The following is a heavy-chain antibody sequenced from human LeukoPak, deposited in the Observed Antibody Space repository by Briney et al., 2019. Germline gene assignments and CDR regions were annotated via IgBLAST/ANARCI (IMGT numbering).Heavy chain of an antibody. J-gene: IGHJ6*03. V-gene: IGHV4-39*07. D-gene: IGHD4-11*01. CDR2: IYSSGST. CDR3: ARGLSMTTITTYYYYYMDV. Sequence: SETLSLTCTVSGGSISSSSYYWGWIRQPPGKGLEWIGRIYSSGSTNYNPSLKSRVTISVDTSKNQFSLKLSSVTAADTAVYYCARGLSMTTITTYYYYYMDVWGKGTTVTVSS. CDR1: GGSISSSSYY.